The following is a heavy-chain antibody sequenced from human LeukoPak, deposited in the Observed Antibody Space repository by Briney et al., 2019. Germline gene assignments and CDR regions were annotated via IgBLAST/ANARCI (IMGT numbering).Heavy chain of an antibody. J-gene: IGHJ2*01. CDR2: IYYSGST. Sequence: SQTLSLTCTVSGGSISSGGYYWSWIRQHPGKGLEWIGYIYYSGSTYYNPPLKSRVTISVDTSKNQFSLKLSSVTAADTAVYYCARERTGYSGYAGSYWYFDLWGRGTLVTVSS. CDR3: ARERTGYSGYAGSYWYFDL. D-gene: IGHD5-12*01. CDR1: GGSISSGGYY. V-gene: IGHV4-31*03.